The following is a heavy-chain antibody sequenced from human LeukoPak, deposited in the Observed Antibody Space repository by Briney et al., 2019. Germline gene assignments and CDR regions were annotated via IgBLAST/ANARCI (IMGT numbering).Heavy chain of an antibody. J-gene: IGHJ4*02. CDR1: GGTFSSYA. V-gene: IGHV1-69*04. CDR3: ARAPTYGYLVY. Sequence: ASVKVSCKASGGTFSSYAISWVRQAPGQGHEWMGRIIPILGIANYAQKFQGRVTITADKSTSTAYMELSSLRPEDTAVYYCARAPTYGYLVYWGQGTLVTVSS. D-gene: IGHD2-8*01. CDR2: IIPILGIA.